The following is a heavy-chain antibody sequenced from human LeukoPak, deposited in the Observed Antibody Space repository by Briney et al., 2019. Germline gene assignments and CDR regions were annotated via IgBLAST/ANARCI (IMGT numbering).Heavy chain of an antibody. Sequence: ASVKVSCKASGYTFTSYATHWVRQAPGQRLEWMGWINAGNGNTKYSQKFQGRVTITRDTSASTAYMELSSLRSEDTAVYYCARETSEDYDILTGYLSWGQGTLVTVSS. D-gene: IGHD3-9*01. J-gene: IGHJ5*02. CDR2: INAGNGNT. CDR1: GYTFTSYA. V-gene: IGHV1-3*01. CDR3: ARETSEDYDILTGYLS.